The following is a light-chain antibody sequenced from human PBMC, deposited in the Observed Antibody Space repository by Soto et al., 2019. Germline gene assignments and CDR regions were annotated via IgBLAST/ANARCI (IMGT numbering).Light chain of an antibody. CDR1: QGISSY. J-gene: IGKJ1*01. Sequence: IQLTQSPSSLSASVGDRVTITCRASQGISSYLAWYQQKPRKAPKLLIYAASALQSGVPSRFSGSRSATDFALTISSLQPEDFATYYCQQLNNYPPTFGQGTKVEI. CDR2: AAS. CDR3: QQLNNYPPT. V-gene: IGKV1-9*01.